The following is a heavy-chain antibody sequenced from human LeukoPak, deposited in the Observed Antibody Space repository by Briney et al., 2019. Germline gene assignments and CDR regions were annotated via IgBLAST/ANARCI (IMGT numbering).Heavy chain of an antibody. CDR3: ARDPSLRYFDWLLLSHCYYYGMDV. D-gene: IGHD3-9*01. Sequence: GGSQRLSCAASGFTFSSYSMNWVRQAPGKGLEWVSSISSSSSYIYYADSVKGRFTISRDNAKNSLYLQMNSLRAKDTAVYYCARDPSLRYFDWLLLSHCYYYGMDVWGQGTTVTVSS. J-gene: IGHJ6*02. CDR1: GFTFSSYS. V-gene: IGHV3-21*01. CDR2: ISSSSSYI.